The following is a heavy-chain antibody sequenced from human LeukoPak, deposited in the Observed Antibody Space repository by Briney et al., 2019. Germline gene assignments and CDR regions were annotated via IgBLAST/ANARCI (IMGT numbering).Heavy chain of an antibody. Sequence: TGGSLRLSCAASGFTFTNNFMSWVRQVPGKGLEWVASIKQDGSETTYADSVRGRFTIFRDNAKDSVYLQMNSLRAEDSATYYCVREGFYFFDFWGQGTLVTVSS. CDR2: IKQDGSET. J-gene: IGHJ4*01. V-gene: IGHV3-7*01. CDR3: VREGFYFFDF. CDR1: GFTFTNNF.